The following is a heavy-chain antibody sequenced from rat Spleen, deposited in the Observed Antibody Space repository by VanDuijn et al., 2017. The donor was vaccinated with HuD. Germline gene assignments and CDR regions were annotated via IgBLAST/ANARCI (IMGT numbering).Heavy chain of an antibody. V-gene: IGHV2-72*01. CDR2: IWAGGTT. D-gene: IGHD1-2*01. Sequence: QVQLKESGPGLVQPSQTLSLTCTVSGFSLTSHAVGWVRQPLGEGLVWMGTIWAGGTTNYNPGVQSRLSISRDTSKSQVFLKMNSLRPEDTGTYYCARHDYSRYDAMDAWGQGASVTVSS. J-gene: IGHJ4*01. CDR3: ARHDYSRYDAMDA. CDR1: GFSLTSHA.